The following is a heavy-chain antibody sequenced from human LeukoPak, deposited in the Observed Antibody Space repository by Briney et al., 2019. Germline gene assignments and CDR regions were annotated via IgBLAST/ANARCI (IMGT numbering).Heavy chain of an antibody. D-gene: IGHD6-19*01. Sequence: ASVKVSCKASGYTFTSYGISWVRQAPGQGLEWMGWISAYNGNTNYAQKLQGRVTMTTDTSTSTAYMELRSLRSDDTAVYYCARCSGSGRSGYYYYGMDVWGQGTMVTVSS. CDR1: GYTFTSYG. CDR2: ISAYNGNT. J-gene: IGHJ6*02. CDR3: ARCSGSGRSGYYYYGMDV. V-gene: IGHV1-18*01.